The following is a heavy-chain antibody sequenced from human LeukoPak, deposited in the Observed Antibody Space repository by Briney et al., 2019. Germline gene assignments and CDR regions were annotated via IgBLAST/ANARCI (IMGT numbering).Heavy chain of an antibody. CDR1: GYTFTSYD. J-gene: IGHJ6*03. Sequence: GASVKVSCKASGYTFTSYDINWVRQATGQGLEWMGWINPNSGNTGYAQKFQGRVTITRNTSISTAYMELSSLRSEDTAVYYCARVTGDWQLARYYYYYYYMDVWGKGTTVTVSS. CDR3: ARVTGDWQLARYYYYYYYMDV. V-gene: IGHV1-8*03. D-gene: IGHD6-6*01. CDR2: INPNSGNT.